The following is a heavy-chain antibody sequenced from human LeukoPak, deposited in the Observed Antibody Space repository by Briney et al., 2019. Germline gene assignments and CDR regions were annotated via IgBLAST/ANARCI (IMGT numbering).Heavy chain of an antibody. J-gene: IGHJ5*02. CDR3: ARGDYCAGDCYYL. V-gene: IGHV3-66*01. CDR1: GFTVSSNY. CDR2: IYSGGST. D-gene: IGHD2-21*02. Sequence: GGSLRLSCAASGFTVSSNYMSWVRQAPGKGLEWVSVIYSGGSTYYADSVKGRFTISRDNSKNTLYLQMNSLRAEDTAVYYCARGDYCAGDCYYLWGQGTLVTVSS.